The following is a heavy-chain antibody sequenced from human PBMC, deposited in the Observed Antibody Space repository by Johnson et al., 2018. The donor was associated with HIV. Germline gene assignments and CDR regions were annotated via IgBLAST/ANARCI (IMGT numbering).Heavy chain of an antibody. CDR2: IWYDGSNK. D-gene: IGHD5-24*01. V-gene: IGHV3-33*03. J-gene: IGHJ3*02. CDR3: AKAGARWLQFDAFDI. CDR1: GFTFSSYG. Sequence: QVQLVESGGGVVQPGRSLRLSCAASGFTFSSYGMHWVRQAPGKGLEWVAVIWYDGSNKYNADSVKGRFTISRDNSENSLYLQMNSLRTEDTALYYCAKAGARWLQFDAFDIWGQGTMVTVSS.